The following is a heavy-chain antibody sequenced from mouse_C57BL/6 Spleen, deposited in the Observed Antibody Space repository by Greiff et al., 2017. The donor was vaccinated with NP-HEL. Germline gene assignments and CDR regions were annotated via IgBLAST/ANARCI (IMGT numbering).Heavy chain of an antibody. CDR1: GYTFTSYW. Sequence: QVQLQQPGAELVMPGASVKLSCKASGYTFTSYWMHWVKQRPGQGLEWIGEIDPSDSYTNYNQKFKGKSTLTVDKSSSTAYMQLSSLTSEDSAVYYCAIPPYDYYAMDYGGQGTSVTVSS. CDR2: IDPSDSYT. V-gene: IGHV1-69*01. J-gene: IGHJ4*01. CDR3: AIPPYDYYAMDY.